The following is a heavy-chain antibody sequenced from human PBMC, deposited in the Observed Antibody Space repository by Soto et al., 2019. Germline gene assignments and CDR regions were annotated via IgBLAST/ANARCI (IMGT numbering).Heavy chain of an antibody. CDR2: ISDSGHYI. CDR3: ARYRSLDP. D-gene: IGHD3-16*02. J-gene: IGHJ5*02. V-gene: IGHV3-21*04. Sequence: LRLSCAASGFNFSTYGMIWLRHAPGKGLEWLSSISDSGHYIYYADSVRGRFTISRENAKNSLYLQMNSLRAEDTAVYYCARYRSLDPWGQGILVTVSS. CDR1: GFNFSTYG.